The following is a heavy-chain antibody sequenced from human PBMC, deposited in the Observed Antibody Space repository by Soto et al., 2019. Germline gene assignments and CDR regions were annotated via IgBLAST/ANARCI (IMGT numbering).Heavy chain of an antibody. D-gene: IGHD6-13*01. CDR2: ISSGSSYI. Sequence: GGSLRLSCAASGFIFTGYNMNWVRQAPGKGLEWVSSISSGSSYIYYADSVKGRFTISRDNAKNSLYLQMNTLRAEDTALYYSARRRAAAGTLTFDYWGQGTRVTVSS. J-gene: IGHJ4*02. CDR3: ARRRAAAGTLTFDY. CDR1: GFIFTGYN. V-gene: IGHV3-21*01.